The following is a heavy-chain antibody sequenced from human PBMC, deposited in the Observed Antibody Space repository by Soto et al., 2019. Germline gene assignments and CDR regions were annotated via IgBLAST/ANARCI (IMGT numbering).Heavy chain of an antibody. CDR3: ARGRSSSDNGMDV. CDR2: ISSRSYTI. D-gene: IGHD6-6*01. J-gene: IGHJ6*02. Sequence: EVQLVESGGGLVQPGGSLRLSCAASGFTFSTYSMNWVRQAPGKGLEWVSYISSRSYTIYYVDSVKGRFTISRNNAKNSLYLQMNSLRDEDTAVYYWARGRSSSDNGMDVWGQGTTVTVSS. CDR1: GFTFSTYS. V-gene: IGHV3-48*02.